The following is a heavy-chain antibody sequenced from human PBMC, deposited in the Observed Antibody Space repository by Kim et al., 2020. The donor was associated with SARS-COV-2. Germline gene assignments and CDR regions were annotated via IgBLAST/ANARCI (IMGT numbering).Heavy chain of an antibody. V-gene: IGHV4-34*01. Sequence: NPSLKSRVTISVDTSKNQLSLKLSAGTAADTAVYYCARDYYDSSGYGFVYWGQGTLVTVSS. CDR3: ARDYYDSSGYGFVY. J-gene: IGHJ4*02. D-gene: IGHD3-22*01.